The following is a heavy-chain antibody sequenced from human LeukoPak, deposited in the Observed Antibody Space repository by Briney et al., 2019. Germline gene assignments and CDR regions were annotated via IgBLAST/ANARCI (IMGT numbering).Heavy chain of an antibody. Sequence: KAGGSLRLSCAASGLTFSDYYMSWIRQAPGKGLEWVSYISSSGSTIYYADSVKGRFTISRDNSKNTLYLQMNSLRAEETAVYYCAKAEGGYGSGSYYLFDYWGQGTLVPV. J-gene: IGHJ4*02. D-gene: IGHD3-10*01. CDR2: ISSSGSTI. CDR1: GLTFSDYY. V-gene: IGHV3-11*01. CDR3: AKAEGGYGSGSYYLFDY.